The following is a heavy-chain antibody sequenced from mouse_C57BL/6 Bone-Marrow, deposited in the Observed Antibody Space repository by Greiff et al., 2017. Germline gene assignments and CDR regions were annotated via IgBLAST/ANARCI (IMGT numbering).Heavy chain of an antibody. Sequence: QVQLQQSGAELVRPGASVKLSCKASGYTFTDYYINWVKQRPGQGLEWIARIYPGSGNTYYNEKFKGKATLTAEKSSSTSYMQLSSLTSEDAAVYFCARERAYEEYFDDWGQGTTLTVSS. V-gene: IGHV1-76*01. CDR3: ARERAYEEYFDD. D-gene: IGHD6-5*01. J-gene: IGHJ2*01. CDR2: IYPGSGNT. CDR1: GYTFTDYY.